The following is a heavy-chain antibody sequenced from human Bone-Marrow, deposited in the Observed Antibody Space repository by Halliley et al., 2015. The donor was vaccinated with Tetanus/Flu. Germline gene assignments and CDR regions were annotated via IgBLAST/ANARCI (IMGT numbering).Heavy chain of an antibody. D-gene: IGHD5-12*01. Sequence: LEWVSSITSTSNYIYDAESVKGRFTISRDNAQNSLYLQMNSLRVDDTAIYYCARTVGSGYQYFDSWGQGTLVIVSS. CDR3: ARTVGSGYQYFDS. V-gene: IGHV3-21*01. CDR2: ITSTSNYI. J-gene: IGHJ4*02.